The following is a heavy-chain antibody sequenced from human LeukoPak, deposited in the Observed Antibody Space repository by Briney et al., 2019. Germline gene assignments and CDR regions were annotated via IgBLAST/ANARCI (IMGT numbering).Heavy chain of an antibody. CDR3: SRGLDSRKLGY. Sequence: SQTLSLTCTVSGASFNSGDQYWNWIRQSPGKGLEWIGSLHPSGNLYNNPSLESRVTMSVDTSKNQFSLNLNSVTAADTAVYFCSRGLDSRKLGYWGQGTLVTVSS. J-gene: IGHJ4*02. V-gene: IGHV4-31*03. CDR2: LHPSGNL. CDR1: GASFNSGDQY. D-gene: IGHD3-22*01.